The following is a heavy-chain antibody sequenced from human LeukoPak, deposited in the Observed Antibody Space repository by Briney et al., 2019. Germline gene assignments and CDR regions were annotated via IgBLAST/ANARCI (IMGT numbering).Heavy chain of an antibody. CDR2: ISWNSGSI. J-gene: IGHJ6*02. D-gene: IGHD3-10*01. V-gene: IGHV3-9*01. CDR3: AKAPITMPYYGMDV. CDR1: GFTFDDYA. Sequence: GGSLRLSCAASGFTFDDYAMPWVRQAPGKGLEWVSGISWNSGSIGYADSVKGRFTISRDNAKNSLYLQMNSLRAEDTALYYCAKAPITMPYYGMDVWGQGTTVTVSS.